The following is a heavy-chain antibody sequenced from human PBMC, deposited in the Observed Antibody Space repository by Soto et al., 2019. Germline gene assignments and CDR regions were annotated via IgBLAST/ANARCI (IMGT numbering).Heavy chain of an antibody. J-gene: IGHJ5*02. Sequence: QVQLVQSGAEVKKPGSSVKVSCKASGGTFSSYAISWVRQAPGQGLEWMGGIIPIFGTANYAQKFQVRVTITADESTSTAYIEQSSQRTEDTAVYYYARDKIAVAGTEWFDPWGQGNLVTVSS. CDR3: ARDKIAVAGTEWFDP. CDR2: IIPIFGTA. D-gene: IGHD6-19*01. V-gene: IGHV1-69*12. CDR1: GGTFSSYA.